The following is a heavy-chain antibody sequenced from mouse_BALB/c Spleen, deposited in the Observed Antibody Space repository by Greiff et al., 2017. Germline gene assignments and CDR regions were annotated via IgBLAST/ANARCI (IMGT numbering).Heavy chain of an antibody. V-gene: IGHV1S81*02. Sequence: QVQLQQSGAELVKPGASVKLSCKASGYTFTSYYMYWVKQRPGQGLEWIGGINPSNGGTNFNEKFKSKATLTVDKSSSTAYMQLSSLTSEDSAVYYCTRQEMSSMDYWGQGTSVTVSS. CDR3: TRQEMSSMDY. CDR2: INPSNGGT. J-gene: IGHJ4*01. CDR1: GYTFTSYY.